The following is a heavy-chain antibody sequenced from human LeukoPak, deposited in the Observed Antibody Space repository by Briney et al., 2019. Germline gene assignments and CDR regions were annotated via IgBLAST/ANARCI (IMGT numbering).Heavy chain of an antibody. D-gene: IGHD5-12*01. V-gene: IGHV3-11*01. CDR3: ARKALGYRLGYGDY. Sequence: PGGSLRLSCAASGFTFSDYYMSWIRQAPGKGLEWVSYISSSGSTIYYADSVKGRFTISRDNSKDTLYLQMNSLRAEDTAVYFCARKALGYRLGYGDYWGQGTLVTVSS. J-gene: IGHJ4*02. CDR1: GFTFSDYY. CDR2: ISSSGSTI.